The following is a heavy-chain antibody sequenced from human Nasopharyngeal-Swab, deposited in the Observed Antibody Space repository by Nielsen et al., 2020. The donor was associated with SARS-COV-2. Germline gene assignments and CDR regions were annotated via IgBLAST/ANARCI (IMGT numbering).Heavy chain of an antibody. CDR2: INHSGST. CDR3: ARGGYDYVWGSYRKDWYFDL. Sequence: GSLRLSCAVYGGSFSGYYWSWIRQPPGKGLEWIGEINHSGSTNYNPSLKSRVTISVDTSKNQFSLKLSSVTAADTAVYYCARGGYDYVWGSYRKDWYFDLWGRGTLVTVSS. D-gene: IGHD3-16*02. J-gene: IGHJ2*01. CDR1: GGSFSGYY. V-gene: IGHV4-34*01.